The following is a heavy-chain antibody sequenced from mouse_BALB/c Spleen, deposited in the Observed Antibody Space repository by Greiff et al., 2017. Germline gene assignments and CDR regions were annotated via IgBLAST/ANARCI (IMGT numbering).Heavy chain of an antibody. CDR2: INSDGGST. CDR3: ARQGGDYAMDY. J-gene: IGHJ4*01. Sequence: EVKLVESGGGLVQPGESLSLSCESNEYEFPSHDMSWVRKTPEKRLELVAAINSDGGSTYYPDTMERRFIISRDNTKKTLYLQMSNLRSEDTALYYCARQGGDYAMDYWGQGTSVTVSS. CDR1: EYEFPSHD. V-gene: IGHV5-2*01.